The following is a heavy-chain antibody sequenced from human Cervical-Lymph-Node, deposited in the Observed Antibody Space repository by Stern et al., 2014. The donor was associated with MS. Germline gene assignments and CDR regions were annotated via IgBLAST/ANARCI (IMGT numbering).Heavy chain of an antibody. J-gene: IGHJ3*01. V-gene: IGHV5-51*01. CDR1: GFSFTTSW. CDR3: ARRLSATYFHYAFDV. D-gene: IGHD2-21*01. Sequence: VQLVQSGPEVKKPGESLKISCKGSGFSFTTSWIGWVRQMPGKGLEWVGLIYPGDSDTRYSPSFRGHVTISADQSISPAYLQWSSLKAADTAIYYCARRLSATYFHYAFDVWGQGTMVTVSS. CDR2: IYPGDSDT.